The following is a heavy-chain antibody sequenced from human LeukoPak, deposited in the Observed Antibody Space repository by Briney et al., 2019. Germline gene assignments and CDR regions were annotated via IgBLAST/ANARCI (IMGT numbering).Heavy chain of an antibody. D-gene: IGHD1-14*01. Sequence: PSETLSLTCTVSGGSTSGYYWSWTRQSPGRGLEWFGYVHSNGDTNYNPSFKSRVTISLDTSKNQFSLRLTSVTAADTAVYYCVKYNRSPTVYALDIWGQGTMVTVS. CDR3: VKYNRSPTVYALDI. CDR1: GGSTSGYY. J-gene: IGHJ3*02. CDR2: VHSNGDT. V-gene: IGHV4-59*01.